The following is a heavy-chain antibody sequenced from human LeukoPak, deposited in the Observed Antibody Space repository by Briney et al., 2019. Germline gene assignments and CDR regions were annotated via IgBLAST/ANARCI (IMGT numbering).Heavy chain of an antibody. CDR3: ARSYIVVVPAAMYSGMDV. J-gene: IGHJ6*02. CDR1: GYTFTSYY. Sequence: ASVKVSCKESGYTFTSYYMHWVRQAPGQGLEWMGIINPSGGSTSYAQKFQGRVTMTRDTSTSTVYMELSSLRSEDTAVYYCARSYIVVVPAAMYSGMDVWGQGTTVTVSS. V-gene: IGHV1-46*01. CDR2: INPSGGST. D-gene: IGHD2-2*01.